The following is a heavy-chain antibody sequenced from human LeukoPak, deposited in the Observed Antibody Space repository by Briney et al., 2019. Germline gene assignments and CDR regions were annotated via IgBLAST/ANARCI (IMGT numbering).Heavy chain of an antibody. J-gene: IGHJ6*03. V-gene: IGHV3-30*02. CDR3: AYCSSTSCYYYYYMDV. D-gene: IGHD2-2*01. CDR2: IRYDGSNK. Sequence: GGSLRLSXAASGFTFSSYGMHWVGQTPGKGLEWVAFIRYDGSNKYYADSVKGRFTISRDNSKNTLYLQMNSLRAEDTAVYYCAYCSSTSCYYYYYMDVWGKGTTVTVSS. CDR1: GFTFSSYG.